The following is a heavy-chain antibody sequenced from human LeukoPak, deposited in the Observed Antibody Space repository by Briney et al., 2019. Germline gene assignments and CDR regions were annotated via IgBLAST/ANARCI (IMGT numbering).Heavy chain of an antibody. J-gene: IGHJ4*02. CDR3: ARGGIAADFDY. Sequence: GGSLRLFCAASGFTFSSYSMNWVRQAPGKGLEWVSSISSSSSYIYYADSVKGRFTISRDNAKNSLYLQMNSLRAEDTAVYYCARGGIAADFDYWGQGTLVTVSS. D-gene: IGHD6-13*01. CDR1: GFTFSSYS. V-gene: IGHV3-21*01. CDR2: ISSSSSYI.